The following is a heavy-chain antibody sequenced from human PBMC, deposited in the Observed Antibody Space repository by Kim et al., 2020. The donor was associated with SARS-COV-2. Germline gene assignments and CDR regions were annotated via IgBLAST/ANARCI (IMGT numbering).Heavy chain of an antibody. D-gene: IGHD3-16*01. V-gene: IGHV5-10-1*01. Sequence: GESLKISCKGSAYTFTNYWISWVRQMPGKGLEWMGRIDPSDSYTNYSPSFQGHVTLSGDRSINTVYLQWSSLKASDTAMYYCARRGTFDFHFEYWGQGTLVTVSS. CDR1: AYTFTNYW. CDR2: IDPSDSYT. J-gene: IGHJ4*02. CDR3: ARRGTFDFHFEY.